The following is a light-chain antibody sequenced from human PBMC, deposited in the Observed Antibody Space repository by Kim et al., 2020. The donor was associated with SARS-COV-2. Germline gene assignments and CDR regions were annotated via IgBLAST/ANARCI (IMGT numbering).Light chain of an antibody. V-gene: IGKV1-27*01. CDR1: RGISDY. CDR3: QQYAYPPPV. J-gene: IGKJ3*01. Sequence: DILMTQSPSSLSASVGDRVTITCRASRGISDYLAWYQQRPGQVPKVVIYGASTLQSGVPSRFSGSGSGTDFTLTISSLQPEDVATYFCQQYAYPPPVFGPGTKVDIK. CDR2: GAS.